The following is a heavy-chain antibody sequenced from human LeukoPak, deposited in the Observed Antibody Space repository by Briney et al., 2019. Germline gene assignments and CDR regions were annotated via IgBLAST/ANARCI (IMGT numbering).Heavy chain of an antibody. CDR1: GFTFSSYW. Sequence: GGSLRLSCAASGFTFSSYWMYWVRQAPGKGLEWVASIKQDESEKYYGDSVKGRFAVSRDNTKNSLFLQMNRQRAEDTAVYYCGGDWGYYAFDIWGQGTMVTVSS. J-gene: IGHJ3*02. CDR2: IKQDESEK. CDR3: GGDWGYYAFDI. D-gene: IGHD2-15*01. V-gene: IGHV3-7*01.